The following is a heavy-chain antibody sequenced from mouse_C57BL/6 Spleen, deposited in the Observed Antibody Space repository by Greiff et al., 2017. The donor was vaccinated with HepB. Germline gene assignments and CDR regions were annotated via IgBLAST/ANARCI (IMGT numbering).Heavy chain of an antibody. J-gene: IGHJ1*03. V-gene: IGHV1-64*01. CDR2: IHPNSGST. Sequence: QVQLKQSGAELVKPGASVKLSCKASGYTFTSYWMHWVKQRPGQGLEWIGMIHPNSGSTNYNEKFKSKATLTVDKSSSTAYMQLSSLASEDSAVYYGARSWMDYDGYFDVWGTGTTVTVSS. CDR3: ARSWMDYDGYFDV. D-gene: IGHD2-4*01. CDR1: GYTFTSYW.